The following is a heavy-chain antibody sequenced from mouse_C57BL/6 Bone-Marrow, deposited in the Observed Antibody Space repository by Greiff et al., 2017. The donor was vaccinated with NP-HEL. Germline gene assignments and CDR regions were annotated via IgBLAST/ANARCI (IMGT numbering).Heavy chain of an antibody. CDR2: IYPYNGVS. CDR1: GYSFTGYY. CDR3: ARYYGSSPYAMDY. J-gene: IGHJ4*01. V-gene: IGHV1-31*01. D-gene: IGHD1-1*01. Sequence: VQLQQSGPELVKPGASVKISCKASGYSFTGYYMHWVKPSHGNILDWIGYIYPYNGVSSYNQKFKGKATLTVDKSSSTAYIELRSLTSEDSAVYYCARYYGSSPYAMDYWGQGTSVTVSS.